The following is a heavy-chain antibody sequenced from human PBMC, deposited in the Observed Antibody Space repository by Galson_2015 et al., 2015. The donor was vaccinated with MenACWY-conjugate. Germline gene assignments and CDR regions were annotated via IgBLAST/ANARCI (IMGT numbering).Heavy chain of an antibody. V-gene: IGHV3-21*01. CDR1: GFPFSDYS. J-gene: IGHJ4*02. D-gene: IGHD2-2*01. CDR2: ISSSSSYI. Sequence: SLRLSCAASGFPFSDYSMNWVRQAPGKGLEWVSFISSSSSYIYYADSVKGRFTVSRDNAKSSLYLQMTSLRAEDTAVYYCAREPGTIIKYHFDHWGQGTLVTVSS. CDR3: AREPGTIIKYHFDH.